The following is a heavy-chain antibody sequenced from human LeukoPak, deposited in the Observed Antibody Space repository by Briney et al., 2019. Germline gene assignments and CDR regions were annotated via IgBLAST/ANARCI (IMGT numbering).Heavy chain of an antibody. D-gene: IGHD2-15*01. CDR1: GFTFGSYS. J-gene: IGHJ5*02. CDR2: ISSSSSYI. V-gene: IGHV3-21*01. CDR3: ARGVVVAANGAYWFDP. Sequence: GGSLRLSCAASGFTFGSYSMNWVRQAPGKGLEWVSSISSSSSYIYYADSVKGRFTISRDNAKNSLYLQMNSLRAEDTAVYYCARGVVVAANGAYWFDPWGQGTLVTVSS.